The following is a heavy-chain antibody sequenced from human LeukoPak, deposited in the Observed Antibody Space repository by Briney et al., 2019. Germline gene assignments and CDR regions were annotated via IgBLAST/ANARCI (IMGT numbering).Heavy chain of an antibody. Sequence: QSGGSLRLSCAASGFTFNAHWMHWVRQTPEKGLVWVSRINTDGSVTNYADSVKGRFTISRDNAKDTLYLQMNSLRVEDTAVYYCAKDRVDYGGIDYWGQGTLVSVSS. CDR2: INTDGSVT. CDR3: AKDRVDYGGIDY. D-gene: IGHD4-23*01. V-gene: IGHV3-74*01. CDR1: GFTFNAHW. J-gene: IGHJ4*02.